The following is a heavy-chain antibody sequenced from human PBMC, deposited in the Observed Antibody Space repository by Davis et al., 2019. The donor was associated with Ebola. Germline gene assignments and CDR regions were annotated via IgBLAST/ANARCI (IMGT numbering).Heavy chain of an antibody. CDR1: GYTFTTYG. Sequence: SVTVSCKASGYTFTTYGVIWVGQAPGGGREWMGWISDYNGNTNYAQKLQGRVTMTTDTSTTTAYMELRSLRSDDTAMYYCVKDFWSDDPGYWGQGTLVTVSS. CDR2: ISDYNGNT. J-gene: IGHJ4*02. CDR3: VKDFWSDDPGY. D-gene: IGHD3-3*01. V-gene: IGHV1-18*01.